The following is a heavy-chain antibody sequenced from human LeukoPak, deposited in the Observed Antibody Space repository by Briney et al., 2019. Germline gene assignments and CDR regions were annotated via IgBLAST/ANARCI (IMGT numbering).Heavy chain of an antibody. Sequence: PGGSLRLSCAASGFTFSSYAMRGVRHSPGKGGEWVAVISYDGSNKYYADSVTGRFTISRDNYKNPLYLQMNSLRAEDTAVYYCARGGLYSYGYSVDYWGQGTLVTVSS. CDR2: ISYDGSNK. D-gene: IGHD5-18*01. CDR1: GFTFSSYA. V-gene: IGHV3-30*01. J-gene: IGHJ4*02. CDR3: ARGGLYSYGYSVDY.